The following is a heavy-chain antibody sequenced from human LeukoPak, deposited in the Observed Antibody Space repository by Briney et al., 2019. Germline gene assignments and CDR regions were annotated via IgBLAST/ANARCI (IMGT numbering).Heavy chain of an antibody. J-gene: IGHJ4*02. V-gene: IGHV4-31*03. Sequence: SETLSLTCTVSGGSISSGGYYWSWIRQHPGKGLEWIGYIYYSGSTYYNPSLKSRVTISVNTSKNQFSLKLSSVTAADTAVYYCARRKAGLYYFDYWGQGTLVTVSS. CDR2: IYYSGST. D-gene: IGHD3/OR15-3a*01. CDR1: GGSISSGGYY. CDR3: ARRKAGLYYFDY.